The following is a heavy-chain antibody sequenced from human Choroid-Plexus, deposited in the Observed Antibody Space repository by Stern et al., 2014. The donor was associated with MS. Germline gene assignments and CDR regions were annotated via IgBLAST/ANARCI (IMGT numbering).Heavy chain of an antibody. CDR1: GYIFTGDY. D-gene: IGHD3-3*01. J-gene: IGHJ6*02. V-gene: IGHV1-2*02. CDR3: ARDQRGITIFGVVTDYYYLGMDV. Sequence: QVQLEQSGAEVKKPGASVKVACKTSGYIFTGDYIHWGRQAPGQGIGWMAWSNPYTGGTTYAQQFQARVTMSRDTSISTAYVELSSLTSADTAVYYCARDQRGITIFGVVTDYYYLGMDVWGQGPTVTVSS. CDR2: SNPYTGGT.